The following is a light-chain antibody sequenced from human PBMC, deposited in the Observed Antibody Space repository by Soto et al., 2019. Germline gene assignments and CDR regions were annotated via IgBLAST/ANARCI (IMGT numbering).Light chain of an antibody. V-gene: IGKV1-6*01. Sequence: AIQMTQSPSSLSASVGDRVTITCRASQGIRNDLGWYQQKPGKAPKLLIYAASSLQSGVPSRFSGSGSGTDFTLTISSLQPEDFATYYCLQDYNGFTFGPGTKVDIK. J-gene: IGKJ3*01. CDR3: LQDYNGFT. CDR1: QGIRND. CDR2: AAS.